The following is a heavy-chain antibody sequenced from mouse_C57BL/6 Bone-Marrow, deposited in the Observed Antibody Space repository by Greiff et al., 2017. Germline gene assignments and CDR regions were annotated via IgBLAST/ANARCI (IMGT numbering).Heavy chain of an antibody. CDR1: GYTFTDYY. Sequence: DVKLQQSGPELVKPGASVKISCKASGYTFTDYYMNWVKHSHGKSLEWIGDINPNNGGTSYNQKFKGKATLTVDKSSSTAYMELRSLTSEDSAVYYCARALYYGSSYWYFDVWGTGTTVTVSS. J-gene: IGHJ1*03. CDR3: ARALYYGSSYWYFDV. V-gene: IGHV1-26*01. D-gene: IGHD1-1*01. CDR2: INPNNGGT.